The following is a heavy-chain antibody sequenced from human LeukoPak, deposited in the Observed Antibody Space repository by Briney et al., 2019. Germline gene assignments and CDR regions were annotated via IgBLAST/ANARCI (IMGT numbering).Heavy chain of an antibody. CDR2: ISYDGSNK. CDR1: GFTFSSYG. J-gene: IGHJ4*02. D-gene: IGHD4-11*01. V-gene: IGHV3-30*03. CDR3: ARDVGPTPFFDY. Sequence: GGSLRLSCAASGFTFSSYGMHWVRQAPGKGLEWVAVISYDGSNKYYADSVKGRFTISRDNFKNTLFLQMNSLRAEDTAVYYCARDVGPTPFFDYWGQGTLVTVSS.